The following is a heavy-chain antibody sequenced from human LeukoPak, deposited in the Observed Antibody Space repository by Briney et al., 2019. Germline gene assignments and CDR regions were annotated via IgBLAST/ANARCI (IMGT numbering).Heavy chain of an antibody. CDR1: GFTFTDYW. CDR3: ARDGTAAGLYFDL. D-gene: IGHD6-13*01. Sequence: GGSLRLSCAVSGFTFTDYWMNCVRQAPGKGLEWVASIRQDGGEKSYVDSVKGRFTIPRDNTKSSLYLQINSLRAEDTAVYYCARDGTAAGLYFDLWGQGTLVTVSS. J-gene: IGHJ4*01. V-gene: IGHV3-7*01. CDR2: IRQDGGEK.